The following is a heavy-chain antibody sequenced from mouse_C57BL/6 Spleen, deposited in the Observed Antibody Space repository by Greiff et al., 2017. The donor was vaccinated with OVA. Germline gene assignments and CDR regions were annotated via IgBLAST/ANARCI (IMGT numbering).Heavy chain of an antibody. CDR1: GYTFTDHT. V-gene: IGHV1-78*01. Sequence: VQLQQSDAELVKPGASVKISCKVSGYTFTDHTIHWMKQRPEQGLEWIGYIYPRDGSTKYNEKFKGKATLTAYKSSSTAYMQLNSLTSEDSAVYFCARYYYGSSYGFAYWGQGTLVTVSA. D-gene: IGHD1-1*01. J-gene: IGHJ3*01. CDR3: ARYYYGSSYGFAY. CDR2: IYPRDGST.